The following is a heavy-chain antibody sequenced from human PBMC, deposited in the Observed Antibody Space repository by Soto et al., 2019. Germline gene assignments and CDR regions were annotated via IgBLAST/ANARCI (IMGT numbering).Heavy chain of an antibody. V-gene: IGHV4-61*03. D-gene: IGHD5-18*01. CDR2: IYYTGST. Sequence: SETLSLTCTVSGASISGGTYYWTWIRQAPGKGLEWVGHIYYTGSTNYNPALNDRVTISVDTSKNHFSLQLTSVAAADTAVYYCARGAGFSYASTWFDIWGQGTLVTVSS. CDR1: GASISGGTYY. J-gene: IGHJ5*02. CDR3: ARGAGFSYASTWFDI.